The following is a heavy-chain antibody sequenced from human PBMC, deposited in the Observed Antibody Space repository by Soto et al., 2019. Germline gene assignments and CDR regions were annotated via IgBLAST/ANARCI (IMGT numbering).Heavy chain of an antibody. V-gene: IGHV3-21*01. CDR2: ISSSSSYI. Sequence: GGSLRLSCAASGFTFSSYSMNWVRQAPGKGLEWVSSISSSSSYIYYADSVKGRFTISRDNAKNSLYLQMNSLRAEDTAVYYCARETGYSSSWSTQAPFDYWGQGTLVTVSS. CDR1: GFTFSSYS. J-gene: IGHJ4*02. D-gene: IGHD6-13*01. CDR3: ARETGYSSSWSTQAPFDY.